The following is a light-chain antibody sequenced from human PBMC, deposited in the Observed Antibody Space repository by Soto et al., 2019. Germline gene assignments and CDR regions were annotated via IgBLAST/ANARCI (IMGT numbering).Light chain of an antibody. J-gene: IGLJ2*01. V-gene: IGLV4-69*01. CDR3: QIWGTGTQRV. CDR2: INSDGSH. Sequence: QLVLTQSPSASASLGASVKLTCTLSSGHSTYVIAWHQQQPEKGPRYLMKINSDGSHIKGDGIPDRFSGSSSGAERYLTISSLQSEDEADYYCQIWGTGTQRVFGGGTKVTVL. CDR1: SGHSTYV.